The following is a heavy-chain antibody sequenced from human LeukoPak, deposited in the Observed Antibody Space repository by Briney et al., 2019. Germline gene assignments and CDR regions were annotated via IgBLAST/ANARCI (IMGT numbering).Heavy chain of an antibody. Sequence: SETLSLTCTVSGGSISSSSYYWGWIRQPPGKGLEWIGSIYYSGSTYYNPSLKSRVTISVDTSKNQFSLKPSSVTAADTAVYYCARADSLRFLGDVWGKGTTVTVSS. CDR2: IYYSGST. D-gene: IGHD3-3*01. V-gene: IGHV4-39*07. CDR1: GGSISSSSYY. CDR3: ARADSLRFLGDV. J-gene: IGHJ6*04.